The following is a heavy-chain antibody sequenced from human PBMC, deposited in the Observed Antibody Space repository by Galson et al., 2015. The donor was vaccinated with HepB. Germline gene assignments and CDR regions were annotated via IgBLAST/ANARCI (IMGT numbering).Heavy chain of an antibody. V-gene: IGHV3-23*01. D-gene: IGHD6-19*01. CDR1: GFPLSYYA. Sequence: SLRLSCAASGFPLSYYAMTWVRQAPGKGLVWVSAITPSGDNTYSADSLKGRFTISRDNSKNTVFLQMNSLRADDTAIYFCAKVFPEKTDGWYRQALYYFDSWGHGTRVTVSS. CDR3: AKVFPEKTDGWYRQALYYFDS. J-gene: IGHJ4*01. CDR2: ITPSGDNT.